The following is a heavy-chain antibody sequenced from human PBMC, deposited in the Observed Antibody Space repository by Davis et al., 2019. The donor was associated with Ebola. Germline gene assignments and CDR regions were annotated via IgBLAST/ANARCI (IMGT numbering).Heavy chain of an antibody. CDR1: GYTFTSYA. CDR2: ISAYNGNT. D-gene: IGHD1-26*01. CDR3: ARTSIVGTTTTASDI. J-gene: IGHJ3*02. V-gene: IGHV1-18*01. Sequence: AASVKVSCKASGYTFTSYAISWVRQAPGQGLEWMGWISAYNGNTNYAQKVQGRVTMTTDTSPGTSYLDLRSLRSDDTAVYFCARTSIVGTTTTASDIWGQGTLVTVSS.